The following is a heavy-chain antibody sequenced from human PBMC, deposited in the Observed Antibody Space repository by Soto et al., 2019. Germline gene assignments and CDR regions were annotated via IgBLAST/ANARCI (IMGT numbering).Heavy chain of an antibody. CDR2: ISYDGSNE. D-gene: IGHD2-15*01. J-gene: IGHJ4*02. V-gene: IGHV3-30*18. CDR1: GFTFSSYG. CDR3: AKELMEAAGPDIVVVVAANPFDY. Sequence: QVQLVESGGGVVQPGRSLRLSCAASGFTFSSYGMHWVRQAPGKGLEWVAVISYDGSNEYYADSVKGRFTISRDNSKNTLYLQMNSLRAEDTAVYYCAKELMEAAGPDIVVVVAANPFDYWGQGTLVTVSS.